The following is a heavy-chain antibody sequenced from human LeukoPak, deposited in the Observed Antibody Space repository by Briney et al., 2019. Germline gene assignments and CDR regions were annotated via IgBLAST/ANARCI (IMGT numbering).Heavy chain of an antibody. CDR2: ISSSSSYI. Sequence: GGSLRLSCAASGFTFSSYSVNWVRQAPGKGLEWVSSISSSSSYIYYADSVKGRFTISRDNAKNSLYLQMNSLRAEDTAVYYCARDSVRIGDNGYWGQGTLVTVSS. D-gene: IGHD1-1*01. V-gene: IGHV3-21*01. CDR3: ARDSVRIGDNGY. J-gene: IGHJ4*02. CDR1: GFTFSSYS.